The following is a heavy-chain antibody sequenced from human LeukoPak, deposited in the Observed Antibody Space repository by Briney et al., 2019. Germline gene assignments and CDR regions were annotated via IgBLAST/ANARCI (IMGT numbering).Heavy chain of an antibody. CDR2: IYTSGST. Sequence: SETLSLTCTVSGGSISSYYWSWIRQPPGKGLEWIGYIYTSGSTNYNPSLMSRVTISVDTSKNQFSLKLSSVTAADTAVYYCASFWSGYYRGAFDIWGQGTMVTVSS. J-gene: IGHJ3*02. CDR1: GGSISSYY. D-gene: IGHD3-3*01. V-gene: IGHV4-4*09. CDR3: ASFWSGYYRGAFDI.